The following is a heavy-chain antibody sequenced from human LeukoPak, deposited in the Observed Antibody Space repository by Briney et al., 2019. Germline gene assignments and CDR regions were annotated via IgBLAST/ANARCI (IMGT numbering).Heavy chain of an antibody. CDR1: GYTFTSFD. V-gene: IGHV1-18*01. CDR2: ISAYNGNT. Sequence: ASVKVSCKASGYTFTSFDINWVRQAPGQGLEWMGWISAYNGNTNYAQKLQGRVTMTTDTSTSTAYMELRSLRSDDTAVYYCARGRSRIAAAGAVDYWGQGTLVTVSS. D-gene: IGHD6-13*01. J-gene: IGHJ4*02. CDR3: ARGRSRIAAAGAVDY.